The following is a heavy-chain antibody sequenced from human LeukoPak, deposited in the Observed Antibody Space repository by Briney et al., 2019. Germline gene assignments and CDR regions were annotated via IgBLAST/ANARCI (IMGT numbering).Heavy chain of an antibody. D-gene: IGHD4-17*01. Sequence: PSQTMSLTCAVDGGSFSGYYWGWIRQPPGKGLEWIGEINHSGSTNYNPSLKSRVTISVDTSKNQFSLKLSSVTAGDTAVYYCARVVSTVTHPVGYWGQGTLVTVSS. CDR1: GGSFSGYY. J-gene: IGHJ4*02. V-gene: IGHV4-34*01. CDR2: INHSGST. CDR3: ARVVSTVTHPVGY.